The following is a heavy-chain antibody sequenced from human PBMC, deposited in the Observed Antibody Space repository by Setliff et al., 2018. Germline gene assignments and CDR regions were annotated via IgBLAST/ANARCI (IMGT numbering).Heavy chain of an antibody. J-gene: IGHJ4*02. CDR2: IANRGNTV. CDR3: LGAGTCSY. Sequence: GSLRLSCAASGFTFSSYEMIWVRQAPGKGLEWVSYIANRGNTVYYADSVEGRFTISRDNARNSLSLQMNSLRSDDTAVYYCLGAGTCSYWGQGTRVTVSS. D-gene: IGHD3-10*02. CDR1: GFTFSSYE. V-gene: IGHV3-48*03.